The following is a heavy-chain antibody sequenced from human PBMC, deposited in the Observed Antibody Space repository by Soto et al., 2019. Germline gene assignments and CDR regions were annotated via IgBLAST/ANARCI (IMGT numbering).Heavy chain of an antibody. CDR1: GYSISSGYY. D-gene: IGHD3-22*01. CDR3: ARDGILYDSSEMDAFDI. CDR2: IYHSGST. J-gene: IGHJ3*02. V-gene: IGHV4-38-2*02. Sequence: SETLSLTCAVSGYSISSGYYWGWFRQPPGKGLEWIGSIYHSGSTYYNPSLKSRVTISVDTSKNQFSLKLSSVTAADTAVYYCARDGILYDSSEMDAFDIWGQGTMVTVSS.